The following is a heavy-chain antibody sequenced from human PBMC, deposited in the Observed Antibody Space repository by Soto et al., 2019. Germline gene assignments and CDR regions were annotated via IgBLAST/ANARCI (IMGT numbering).Heavy chain of an antibody. V-gene: IGHV4-4*02. Sequence: ASETLSLTCAISGGSISSNNWWTWVRQSPGRGLEWIGEIHHSESTNYNPSLNSRVTISVDKSKNHFSLKLTSVTAADTADYYCARTSYYDSTGYYNMDVWGQGTTVTVSS. CDR3: ARTSYYDSTGYYNMDV. J-gene: IGHJ6*02. CDR1: GGSISSNNW. CDR2: IHHSEST. D-gene: IGHD3-22*01.